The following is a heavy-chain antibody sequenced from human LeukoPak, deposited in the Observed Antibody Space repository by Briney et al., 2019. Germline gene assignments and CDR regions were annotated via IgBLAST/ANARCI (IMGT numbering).Heavy chain of an antibody. D-gene: IGHD6-6*01. V-gene: IGHV3-48*01. CDR1: GFTFSIYN. CDR3: ARGRGGSIAARPSDY. CDR2: ISSSSSTI. J-gene: IGHJ4*02. Sequence: GGSLRLSCAASGFTFSIYNMNWVRQAPGKGLEWVSYISSSSSTIYYADSVKGRFTISRDNAKNSLYLQMNSLRAEDTAVYYCARGRGGSIAARPSDYWGQGTLVTVSS.